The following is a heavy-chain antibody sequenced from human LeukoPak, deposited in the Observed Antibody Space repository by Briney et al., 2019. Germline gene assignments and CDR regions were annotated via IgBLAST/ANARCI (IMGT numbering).Heavy chain of an antibody. V-gene: IGHV1-69*13. CDR1: GGTFSSYA. CDR2: IIPIFGTA. D-gene: IGHD4-11*01. Sequence: SVKVSCKASGGTFSSYAISWVRQAPGQGLEWMGGIIPIFGTANYAQKFQGRVTITADESTSTAYMELSSLRSEDTAVYYCAGVTTFVGYDWYYFDYWGQGTLVTVPS. CDR3: AGVTTFVGYDWYYFDY. J-gene: IGHJ4*02.